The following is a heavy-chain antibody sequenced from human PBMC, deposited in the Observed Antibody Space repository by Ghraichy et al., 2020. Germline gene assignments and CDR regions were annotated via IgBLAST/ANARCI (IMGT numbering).Heavy chain of an antibody. V-gene: IGHV3-21*01. J-gene: IGHJ4*02. Sequence: GGSLRLSCAASGFTFSSYSMNWVRQAPGKGLEWVSSISSSSSYIYYADSVKGRFTISRDNAKNSLYLQMNSLRAEDTAVYYCARVLPNYDFWSGYPDYWGQGTLVTVSS. D-gene: IGHD3-3*01. CDR1: GFTFSSYS. CDR2: ISSSSSYI. CDR3: ARVLPNYDFWSGYPDY.